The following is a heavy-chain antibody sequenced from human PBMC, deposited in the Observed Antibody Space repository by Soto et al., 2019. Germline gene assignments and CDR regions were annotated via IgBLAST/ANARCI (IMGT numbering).Heavy chain of an antibody. D-gene: IGHD2-15*01. CDR2: MNPNSGNT. V-gene: IGHV1-8*01. CDR1: GYTFTSYD. CDR3: ARGYCSGGSCYSLWYFDL. Sequence: QVQLVQSGAEVKQPGASVKVSCKASGYTFTSYDINWVRQATGQGLEWMGWMNPNSGNTGYAQKFQGRVTMTRNTSISTAYMELSSLRSEDTAVYYCARGYCSGGSCYSLWYFDLWGRGTLVTVSS. J-gene: IGHJ2*01.